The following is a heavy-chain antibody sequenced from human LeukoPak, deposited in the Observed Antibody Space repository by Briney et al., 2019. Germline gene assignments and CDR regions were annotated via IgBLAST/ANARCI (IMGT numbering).Heavy chain of an antibody. CDR1: GFTFSSYA. D-gene: IGHD6-19*01. Sequence: PGGSLRLSCAASGFTFSSYAMSWVRQAPAKGLEWVSAISGSGGSTYYADSVKGRFTISRDNSKNTLYLQMNSLRVEDTAVYYCARVLGDSGWYLGWFDPWGQGTLVTVSS. CDR3: ARVLGDSGWYLGWFDP. CDR2: ISGSGGST. V-gene: IGHV3-23*01. J-gene: IGHJ5*02.